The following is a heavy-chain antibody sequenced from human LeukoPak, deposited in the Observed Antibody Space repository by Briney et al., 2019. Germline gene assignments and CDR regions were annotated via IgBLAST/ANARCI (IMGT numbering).Heavy chain of an antibody. CDR1: GYTFTSYG. CDR3: ARTPTTFYDYVWGSYRYVDY. D-gene: IGHD3-16*02. V-gene: IGHV1-18*01. CDR2: ISAYNGNT. Sequence: ASVKVSCKASGYTFTSYGISWVRQAPGQGLEWMGWISAYNGNTNYAQKLQGRVTMTTDTSTSTAYMELRSLRSDDTAVYYCARTPTTFYDYVWGSYRYVDYWGQGTLVTVSS. J-gene: IGHJ4*02.